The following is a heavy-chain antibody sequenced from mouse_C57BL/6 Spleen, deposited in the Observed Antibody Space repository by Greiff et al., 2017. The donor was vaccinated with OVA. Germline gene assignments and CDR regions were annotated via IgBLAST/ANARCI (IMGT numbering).Heavy chain of an antibody. CDR1: GYTFTSYT. V-gene: IGHV1-4*01. J-gene: IGHJ2*01. CDR2: INPSSGYT. Sequence: VQLVESGAELARPGASVKMSCKASGYTFTSYTMHWVKQRPGQGLEWIGYINPSSGYTKYNQKFKDKATLTADKSSSTAYMQLSSLTSEDSAVYYCARQGTFYFDYWGQGTTLTVSS. CDR3: ARQGTFYFDY.